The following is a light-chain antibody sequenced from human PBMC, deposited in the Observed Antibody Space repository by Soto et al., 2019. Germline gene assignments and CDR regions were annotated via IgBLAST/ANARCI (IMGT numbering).Light chain of an antibody. J-gene: IGKJ1*01. Sequence: DIQMTQSPSSLSASVGDTVTITCRASQSISSLLSWYQQKPGKAPQLVIYAASNLHRGVPSRFTGGRSGTDFTLTISGLQPEEFATYYCQQSHSRVTFGQGTKVDIK. CDR1: QSISSL. CDR2: AAS. CDR3: QQSHSRVT. V-gene: IGKV1-39*01.